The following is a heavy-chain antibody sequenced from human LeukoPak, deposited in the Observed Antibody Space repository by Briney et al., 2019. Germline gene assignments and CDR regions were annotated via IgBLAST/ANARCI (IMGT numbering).Heavy chain of an antibody. D-gene: IGHD3-10*01. CDR3: TTERITMVRGVIRGTDY. CDR2: IKSKTDGETT. Sequence: WIRQPPGKGLEWVGRIKSKTDGETTDYAAPVKGRFTISRDDSKNTLYLQMNSLKTEDTAVYYCTTERITMVRGVIRGTDYWGQGTLVTVSS. J-gene: IGHJ4*02. V-gene: IGHV3-15*01.